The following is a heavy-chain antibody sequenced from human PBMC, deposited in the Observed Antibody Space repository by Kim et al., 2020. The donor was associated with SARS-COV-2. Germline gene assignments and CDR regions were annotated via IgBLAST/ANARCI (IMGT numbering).Heavy chain of an antibody. D-gene: IGHD2-2*01. CDR1: GYTFTSYA. J-gene: IGHJ5*02. CDR3: ARVPYCSSTSCYDWFDP. Sequence: ASLKVSCKASGYTFTSYAINWVRQAPGQGLEWMGWINTNTGNPTYAQGFTGRFVFSLDTSVSTTYLQISSLKAEDTAVYYCARVPYCSSTSCYDWFDPWGQGTLVTVSS. CDR2: INTNTGNP. V-gene: IGHV7-4-1*02.